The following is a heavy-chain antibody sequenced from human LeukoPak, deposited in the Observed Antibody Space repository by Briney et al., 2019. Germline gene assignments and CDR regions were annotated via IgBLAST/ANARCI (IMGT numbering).Heavy chain of an antibody. CDR3: AASEKYSSSSVDY. Sequence: PGGSLRLSCAASGFTFSSYWMHWVRQAPGKGLVWISRINSDGSSTSYADSVKGRFTISRDNAKNTLYLQMNSLRAEDTAVYYCAASEKYSSSSVDYWGQGTLVTVSS. D-gene: IGHD6-6*01. CDR2: INSDGSST. CDR1: GFTFSSYW. V-gene: IGHV3-74*01. J-gene: IGHJ4*02.